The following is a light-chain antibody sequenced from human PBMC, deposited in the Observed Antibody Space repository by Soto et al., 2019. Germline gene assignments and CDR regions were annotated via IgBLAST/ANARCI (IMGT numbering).Light chain of an antibody. CDR3: QHYNPGT. CDR2: DAS. V-gene: IGKV1-5*01. Sequence: DIQMTQSPPTLSASVGDRVTITCRASQSISRGLAWHQQKAGEAPKLLIYDASTLVSGVPSRFSGSGSGTEFTLTISSLQPDDFATYYCQHYNPGTFGQGTKVEIK. CDR1: QSISRG. J-gene: IGKJ1*01.